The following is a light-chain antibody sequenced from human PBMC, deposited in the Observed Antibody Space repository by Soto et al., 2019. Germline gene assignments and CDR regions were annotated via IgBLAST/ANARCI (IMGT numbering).Light chain of an antibody. CDR2: EVN. CDR1: SSDVGYYKY. CDR3: SPYSSSTTLL. Sequence: QSVLTQPASVSGSPGQSITISCTGTSSDVGYYKYVSWYQQYPGNAPKLMIYEVNNRPSGVSNRFSGSKSGNTASLTISELQAEDEADYYCSPYSSSTTLLFGGGTKLTVL. V-gene: IGLV2-14*01. J-gene: IGLJ2*01.